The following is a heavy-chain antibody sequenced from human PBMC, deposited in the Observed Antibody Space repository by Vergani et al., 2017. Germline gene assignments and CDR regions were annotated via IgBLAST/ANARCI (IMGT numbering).Heavy chain of an antibody. V-gene: IGHV4-39*01. CDR2: IFYSGST. CDR3: ARHGVDATIAEAEYYFDY. Sequence: QLQLQESGPGLVKPSETLSPTFTVSGGPISSSSYYWGWTRQPPGKGLEWIGSIFYSGSTYYNPSLKSRVTISVDPSKNQFSLKLSSVTAADPAVYYCARHGVDATIAEAEYYFDYWGQGTLVTVSS. CDR1: GGPISSSSYY. J-gene: IGHJ4*02. D-gene: IGHD6-13*01.